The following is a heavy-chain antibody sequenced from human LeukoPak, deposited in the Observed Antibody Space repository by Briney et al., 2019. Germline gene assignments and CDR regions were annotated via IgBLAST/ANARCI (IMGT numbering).Heavy chain of an antibody. CDR3: AISSWALDY. CDR1: GGSFSGYY. D-gene: IGHD6-13*01. Sequence: SSETLSLTCAVYGGSFSGYYLSWIRQPPGKGLEWIGEINHSGSTNYNPSLKSRVTISVDTSKNQFSLKLSSVTAADTAVYYCAISSWALDYWGQGTLVTVSS. CDR2: INHSGST. J-gene: IGHJ4*02. V-gene: IGHV4-34*01.